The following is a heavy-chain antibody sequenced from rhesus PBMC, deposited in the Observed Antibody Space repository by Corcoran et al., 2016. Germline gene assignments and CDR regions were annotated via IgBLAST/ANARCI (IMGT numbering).Heavy chain of an antibody. J-gene: IGHJ4*01. Sequence: QVQLQESGPGLVTPSETLSLTCAVSGGSISDSYYWHWIRQPPGKGLEWSGNIYGAATSYTPSLQRRVTISKDTSKSQLFLILSSVTAADTAVYCCSRSYYGDYWGQGVLVTVSS. V-gene: IGHV4S9*01. CDR3: SRSYYGDY. D-gene: IGHD1-44*02. CDR2: IYGAAT. CDR1: GGSISDSYY.